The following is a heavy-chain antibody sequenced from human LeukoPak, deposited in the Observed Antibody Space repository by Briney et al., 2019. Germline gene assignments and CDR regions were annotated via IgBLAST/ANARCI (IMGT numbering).Heavy chain of an antibody. CDR2: INHSGST. J-gene: IGHJ6*02. D-gene: IGHD2-15*01. CDR3: ARGGKRGYCSGGSCYRSYYYYGMDV. Sequence: PSETLSLTCAVYGGSFSGYYWSWIRQPPGKGLEWIGEINHSGSTNYNPSLKSRVTISVDTSKNQFSLKLSSVTAADTAVYYCARGGKRGYCSGGSCYRSYYYYGMDVWGQGTTVTVSS. V-gene: IGHV4-34*01. CDR1: GGSFSGYY.